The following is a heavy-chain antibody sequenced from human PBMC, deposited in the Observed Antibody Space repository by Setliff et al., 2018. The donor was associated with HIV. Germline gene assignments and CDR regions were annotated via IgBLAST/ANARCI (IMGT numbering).Heavy chain of an antibody. CDR2: IFSNGNT. CDR3: VRGYCSSTTCYDDYYYMDV. Sequence: PSETLSLTCSVSGGSISGHYWSWIRQPPGKGLEWIGYIFSNGNTNYNPSLNSRVTMSLDTSTNRVSLRLSSVTAADTAVYYCVRGYCSSTTCYDDYYYMDVWGKGSTVTVSS. J-gene: IGHJ6*03. V-gene: IGHV4-59*11. D-gene: IGHD2-2*01. CDR1: GGSISGHY.